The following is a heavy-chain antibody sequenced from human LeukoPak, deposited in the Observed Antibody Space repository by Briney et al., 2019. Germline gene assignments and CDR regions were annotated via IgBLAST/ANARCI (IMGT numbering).Heavy chain of an antibody. V-gene: IGHV5-51*01. D-gene: IGHD6-6*01. Sequence: GESLKISCKGSGYSFTSYWIGWVRQMPGKGLEWMGIIYPGDSDTRYSPSFQGQVTISADKSISTAYLQWSSLKASDTAMYYCARGPLFIAARPYYYYYMDVWGKGTTVTVSS. CDR2: IYPGDSDT. CDR1: GYSFTSYW. CDR3: ARGPLFIAARPYYYYYMDV. J-gene: IGHJ6*03.